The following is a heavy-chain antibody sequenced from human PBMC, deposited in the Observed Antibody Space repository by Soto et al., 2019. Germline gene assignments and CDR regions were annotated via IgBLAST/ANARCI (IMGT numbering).Heavy chain of an antibody. CDR2: ISSNGGST. CDR1: GFTFSSYA. Sequence: GGSLRLSCSASGFTFSSYAMHWVRQAPGKGLEYVSAISSNGGSTYYADSVKGRFTISRDNSKNTLYLQMSSLRAEDTAVYYCVKSEGEGGDCYDYWGQGTLVTVSS. CDR3: VKSEGEGGDCYDY. J-gene: IGHJ4*02. D-gene: IGHD2-21*01. V-gene: IGHV3-64D*09.